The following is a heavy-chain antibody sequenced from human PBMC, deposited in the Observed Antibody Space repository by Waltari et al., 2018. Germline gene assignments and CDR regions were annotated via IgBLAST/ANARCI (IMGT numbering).Heavy chain of an antibody. D-gene: IGHD6-13*01. V-gene: IGHV3-7*01. J-gene: IGHJ4*02. Sequence: EVQLVESGGGLVQPGGSLRLSCAASGFTFSSYWMSWVRQAPGKGLEWVANIKQDGSEKYYVDSVKCRFTISRDNAKNSLYLQMNSLRAEDTAVYYCARGGYSSSWHYFDYWGQGTLVTVSS. CDR2: IKQDGSEK. CDR3: ARGGYSSSWHYFDY. CDR1: GFTFSSYW.